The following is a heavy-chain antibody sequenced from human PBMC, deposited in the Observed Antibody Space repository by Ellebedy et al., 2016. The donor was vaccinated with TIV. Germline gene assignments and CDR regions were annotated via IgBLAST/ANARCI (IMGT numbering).Heavy chain of an antibody. CDR2: ITGGDDRT. J-gene: IGHJ6*02. CDR3: AKGGPHVNDYLDSSGYSHYYYGMDV. V-gene: IGHV3-23*01. CDR1: GFSFTRYD. Sequence: PGGSLRLSCVVSGFSFTRYDISCVRQAPGTGLAWVASITGGDDRTIHAGSVKGRFTLSRDNSNTLSLQMKRLRAEDPAVYYCAKGGPHVNDYLDSSGYSHYYYGMDVWGPGTTVTVSS. D-gene: IGHD3-22*01.